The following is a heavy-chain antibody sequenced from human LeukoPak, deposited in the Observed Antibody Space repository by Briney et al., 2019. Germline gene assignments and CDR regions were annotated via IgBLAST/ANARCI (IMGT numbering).Heavy chain of an antibody. CDR1: GFTFSSYE. Sequence: PGGSLRLSCAASGFTFSSYEMNWVRQAPGKGLEWVSYISSSGSTIYYADSVKGRFTISRDNAKNSLYLQMNSLRAEDTAVYYCVREVCSGGRCYAAFDIWGQGTMVTVSS. V-gene: IGHV3-48*03. D-gene: IGHD2-15*01. CDR3: VREVCSGGRCYAAFDI. CDR2: ISSSGSTI. J-gene: IGHJ3*02.